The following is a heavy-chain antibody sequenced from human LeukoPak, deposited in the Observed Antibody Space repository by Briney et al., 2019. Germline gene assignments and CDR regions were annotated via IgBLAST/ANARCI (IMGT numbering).Heavy chain of an antibody. CDR3: ARDPMTTVTTQFDY. J-gene: IGHJ4*02. Sequence: GGSLRLSCAASGFTFSTYAMSWVRQAPGKGLEWVSAISADGNIYYADSVKGRFTISRDNSKNSLYLQMNSLRAEDTAVYYCARDPMTTVTTQFDYWGQGTLVTVSS. CDR2: ISADGNI. V-gene: IGHV3-23*01. CDR1: GFTFSTYA. D-gene: IGHD4-11*01.